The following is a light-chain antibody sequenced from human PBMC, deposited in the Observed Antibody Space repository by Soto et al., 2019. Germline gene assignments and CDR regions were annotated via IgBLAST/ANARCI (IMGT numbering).Light chain of an antibody. J-gene: IGKJ4*01. CDR3: QHYNELPLT. Sequence: EIEMTQSPATLSVSAGERATISCRASQSVSTNLAWYQQKPGQGPRLLIFGASTRHIGIPARFSGSGSGTDFTLTISSLQSEDFAVYYCQHYNELPLTFGGGTKVEIK. V-gene: IGKV3-15*01. CDR1: QSVSTN. CDR2: GAS.